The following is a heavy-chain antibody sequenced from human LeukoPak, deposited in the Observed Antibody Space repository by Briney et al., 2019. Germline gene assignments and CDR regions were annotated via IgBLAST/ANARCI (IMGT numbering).Heavy chain of an antibody. J-gene: IGHJ5*02. Sequence: ASVKVSCKVSGYTLTELSMHWVRQAPGKGLEWMGGFDPEDGETIYAQKFQGRVTMTEDTSTDTAYMELSSLRSEDTAVYYCATIGGPYNWFDPWGQGTLVTVSS. CDR2: FDPEDGET. CDR3: ATIGGPYNWFDP. V-gene: IGHV1-24*01. CDR1: GYTLTELS. D-gene: IGHD3-16*01.